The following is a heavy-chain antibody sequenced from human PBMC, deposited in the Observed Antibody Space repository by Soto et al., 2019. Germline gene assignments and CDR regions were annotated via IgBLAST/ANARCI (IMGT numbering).Heavy chain of an antibody. CDR2: ISGSGIST. Sequence: ETLSLTCTVSGGSINSGDYSWTWVRQAPGKGLEWVSGISGSGISTYYADSVKGRFTISRDNSKNTLYLQMNSLRAEDTAVYYCAKNSESSAYSSFDYWGQGTLVTVSS. J-gene: IGHJ4*02. CDR3: AKNSESSAYSSFDY. D-gene: IGHD3-22*01. V-gene: IGHV3-23*01. CDR1: GGSINSGDYS.